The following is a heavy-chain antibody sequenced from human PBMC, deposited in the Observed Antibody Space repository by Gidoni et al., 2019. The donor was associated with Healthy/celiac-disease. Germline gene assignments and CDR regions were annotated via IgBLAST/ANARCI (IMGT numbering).Heavy chain of an antibody. J-gene: IGHJ4*02. CDR2: IIPNFGTA. V-gene: IGHV1-69*01. D-gene: IGHD5-18*01. Sequence: QVQLVQSGAAVKKPGSSVKVSCKASGGTFSSYAISWVRQAPGQGLEWMGGIIPNFGTANYAQKFQGRVTITADESTGTAYMGLSSLRSEETAVYYCARGDVDTAMVGFDYWGQGTLVTVSS. CDR1: GGTFSSYA. CDR3: ARGDVDTAMVGFDY.